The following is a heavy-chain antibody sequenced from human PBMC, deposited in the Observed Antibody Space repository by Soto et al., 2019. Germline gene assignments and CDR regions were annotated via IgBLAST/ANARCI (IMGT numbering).Heavy chain of an antibody. J-gene: IGHJ6*02. CDR3: TTEGSYSSSFYYYYYYGMDV. Sequence: GGSLRLSCAASGFTFSNAWMNWVRQAPGKGLEWVGRIKSKTDGGTTDYAAPVKGRFTISRDDSKNTLYLQMNSLKTEDTAVYYCTTEGSYSSSFYYYYYYGMDVWGQGTTVTVSS. D-gene: IGHD6-6*01. CDR2: IKSKTDGGTT. V-gene: IGHV3-15*07. CDR1: GFTFSNAW.